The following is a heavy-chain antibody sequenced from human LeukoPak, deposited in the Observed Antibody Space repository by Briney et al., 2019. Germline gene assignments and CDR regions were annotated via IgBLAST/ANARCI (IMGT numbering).Heavy chain of an antibody. Sequence: SVKVSCKASGFTFTSSAVQWVRQARGQRLEWIGWIVVGSGNTNYAQKFQERVTITRDMSTSTAYMELSSLRSEDTAVYYCAADPFHGSGSTCGLIYYYGMDVWGQGTTVTVSS. CDR3: AADPFHGSGSTCGLIYYYGMDV. J-gene: IGHJ6*02. V-gene: IGHV1-58*01. CDR1: GFTFTSSA. D-gene: IGHD3-10*01. CDR2: IVVGSGNT.